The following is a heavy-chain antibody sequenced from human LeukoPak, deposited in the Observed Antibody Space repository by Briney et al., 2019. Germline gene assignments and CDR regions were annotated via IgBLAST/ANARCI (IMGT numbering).Heavy chain of an antibody. V-gene: IGHV4-38-2*02. CDR2: IYHGGST. Sequence: SETLSLTCTVSGFSISSRYYWGWIRQPPGKGLEWIGSIYHGGSTFYNPSLRSRVSISMDTSKNQFSLKLSSVTAADTAVYYCASRTDDTEHNYYYYYVGVWGRGTTVTVS. CDR1: GFSISSRYY. CDR3: ASRTDDTEHNYYYYYVGV. D-gene: IGHD5-18*01. J-gene: IGHJ6*03.